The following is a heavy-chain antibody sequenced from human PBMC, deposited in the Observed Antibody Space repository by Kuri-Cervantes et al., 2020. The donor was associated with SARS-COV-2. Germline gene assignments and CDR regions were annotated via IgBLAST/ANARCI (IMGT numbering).Heavy chain of an antibody. CDR1: GYTFTSYD. D-gene: IGHD3-3*01. J-gene: IGHJ6*03. CDR2: MNPNSGNT. CDR3: ARNSDSGFLEWLFHTPTYYYYMDV. Sequence: ASVKVSCKASGYTFTSYDINWVRQATGQGLEWMGWMNPNSGNTGYAQKFQGRVTMTRNTSISTAYMELSSLRSEDTAVYYCARNSDSGFLEWLFHTPTYYYYMDVWGKGTTVTVSS. V-gene: IGHV1-8*02.